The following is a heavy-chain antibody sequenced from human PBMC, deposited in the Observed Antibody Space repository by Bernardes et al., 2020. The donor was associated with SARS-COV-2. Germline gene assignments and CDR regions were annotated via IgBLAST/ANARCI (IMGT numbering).Heavy chain of an antibody. V-gene: IGHV3-21*04. J-gene: IGHJ4*02. D-gene: IGHD3-22*01. CDR1: GFTFSRYT. CDR2: ITTSSNYI. CDR3: ARDDGSYYDSSGFDH. Sequence: GGSLRLSCTASGFTFSRYTLNWVRQAPGKGLEWVSSITTSSNYIYYADSVKGRFTISRDNAKNWLFLQMNSLRAEDTAIYYCARDDGSYYDSSGFDHWGQGTLVTVSS.